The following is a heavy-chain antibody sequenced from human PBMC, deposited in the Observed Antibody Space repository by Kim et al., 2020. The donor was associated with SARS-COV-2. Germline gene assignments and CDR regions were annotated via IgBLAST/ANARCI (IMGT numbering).Heavy chain of an antibody. D-gene: IGHD3-10*01. CDR3: ARSYGSVGDVRPKYAF. CDR2: IYWSGST. J-gene: IGHJ3*01. V-gene: IGHV4-39*01. CDR1: GGSISSSSYY. Sequence: SETLSLTCTVSGGSISSSSYYWGWIRQPTVKELEWIGCIYWSGSTNYNPALKSPVTISVDTSKISFSLNLSSVTAADTSVYYCARSYGSVGDVRPKYAF.